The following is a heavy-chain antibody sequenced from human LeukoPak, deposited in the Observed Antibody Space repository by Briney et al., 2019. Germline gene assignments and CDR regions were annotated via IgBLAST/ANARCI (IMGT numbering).Heavy chain of an antibody. Sequence: KTSETLSLTCAVYGGSFSGYYWSWIRQPPGKGLEWIGEINNSGSTNYNPSLKSRVTISVDTSKNQFSLKLSSVTAADTAVYYCARERVSSIAARKYWYFDLWGRGTLVTVSS. CDR3: ARERVSSIAARKYWYFDL. D-gene: IGHD6-6*01. CDR2: INNSGST. J-gene: IGHJ2*01. CDR1: GGSFSGYY. V-gene: IGHV4-34*01.